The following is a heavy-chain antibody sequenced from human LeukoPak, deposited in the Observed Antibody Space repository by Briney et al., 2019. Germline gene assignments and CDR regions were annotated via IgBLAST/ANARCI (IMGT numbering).Heavy chain of an antibody. Sequence: PSETLSLTCAVSGGSFSGYQCSWIRQPPGKGLEWIGDINDSGATNYNPSLKSRVTISVDTSKNQFSLKLSSVTAADTAVYYCARESPNPYYYGSGSLDYWGQGTLVTVSS. CDR3: ARESPNPYYYGSGSLDY. CDR2: INDSGAT. D-gene: IGHD3-10*01. CDR1: GGSFSGYQ. J-gene: IGHJ4*02. V-gene: IGHV4-34*01.